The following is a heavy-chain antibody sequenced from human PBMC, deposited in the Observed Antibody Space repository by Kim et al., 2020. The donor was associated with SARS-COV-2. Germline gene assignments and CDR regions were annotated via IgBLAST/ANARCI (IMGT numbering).Heavy chain of an antibody. D-gene: IGHD2-2*01. J-gene: IGHJ6*02. V-gene: IGHV3-11*01. Sequence: GGSLRLSCAASGFTFSDYYMSWIRQAPGKGLEWVSYISSSGSTIYYADSVKGRFTISRDNAKNSLYLQMNSLRAEDTAVYYCARDQVVPAAIYYYYGMDVWGQGTTVTVSS. CDR2: ISSSGSTI. CDR3: ARDQVVPAAIYYYYGMDV. CDR1: GFTFSDYY.